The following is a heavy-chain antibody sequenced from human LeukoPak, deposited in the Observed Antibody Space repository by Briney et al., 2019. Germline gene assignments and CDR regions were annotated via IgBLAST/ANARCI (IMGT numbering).Heavy chain of an antibody. D-gene: IGHD4-17*01. V-gene: IGHV4-59*01. Sequence: SETLSLTCTVSGGSLSSYYWSWIRQPPGKGLEYIGYIYYSGSTKYNPSLNSRVTISIDTSKNQFSLKLSSVTAADTAVYYCARDSYDYGDPRAFDIWGQGTMVTVSS. CDR1: GGSLSSYY. J-gene: IGHJ3*02. CDR2: IYYSGST. CDR3: ARDSYDYGDPRAFDI.